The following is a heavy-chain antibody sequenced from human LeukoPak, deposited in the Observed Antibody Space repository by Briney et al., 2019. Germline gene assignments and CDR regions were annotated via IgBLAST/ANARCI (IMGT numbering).Heavy chain of an antibody. Sequence: ASVKVSCKVSGYTLTELSMHWVRQAPGKGLEWMGGFDPEDGETIYAQKFQGRVTMTEDTSTDTAYMELSSLRSEDTAVYYCATDRSLGGDFGYWGQGTLVTVSS. V-gene: IGHV1-24*01. CDR3: ATDRSLGGDFGY. CDR1: GYTLTELS. CDR2: FDPEDGET. J-gene: IGHJ4*02. D-gene: IGHD4-17*01.